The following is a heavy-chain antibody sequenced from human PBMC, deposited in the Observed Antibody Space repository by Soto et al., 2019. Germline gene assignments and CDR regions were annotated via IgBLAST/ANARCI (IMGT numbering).Heavy chain of an antibody. D-gene: IGHD3-9*01. CDR1: GFTFSNYA. CDR2: IASDGKDK. CDR3: ATPQRGYFDLYY. V-gene: IGHV3-30*03. J-gene: IGHJ4*02. Sequence: PGGSLRLSCAASGFTFSNYAIHWVRQAPGKGLEWVAVIASDGKDKRYADSVKGRFTISRDNSKNALFLQMNSLRPEDTAVYYCATPQRGYFDLYYWGQGILVTVSS.